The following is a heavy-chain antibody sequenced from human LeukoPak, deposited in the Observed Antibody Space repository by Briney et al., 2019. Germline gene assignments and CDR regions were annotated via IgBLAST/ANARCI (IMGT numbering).Heavy chain of an antibody. D-gene: IGHD6-13*01. CDR3: ARLPLRQQPEGRYYYYMDV. Sequence: SETLSLTCAVYGGSFSGYYWSWIRQPPGKGLEWIGEINHSGSTNYNPSLKSRVTISVDTSKNQFSLKLSSVTAADTAVYYCARLPLRQQPEGRYYYYMDVWGKGTTVTVSS. J-gene: IGHJ6*03. CDR1: GGSFSGYY. CDR2: INHSGST. V-gene: IGHV4-34*01.